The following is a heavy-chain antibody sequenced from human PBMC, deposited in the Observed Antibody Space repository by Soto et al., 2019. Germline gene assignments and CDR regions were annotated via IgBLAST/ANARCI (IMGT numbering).Heavy chain of an antibody. D-gene: IGHD3-10*01. J-gene: IGHJ6*03. V-gene: IGHV4-61*05. Sequence: PSETLSLTCSVSDDSINSDKYYWGWIRQPPGKGLEWIGYIYYSGNTNYNPSLQSRVTISVDTSKNQFSLKLSSVTAADTAVYYCARLRDLNYYGSGYYYMDVWGKGTTVTVSS. CDR3: ARLRDLNYYGSGYYYMDV. CDR1: DDSINSDKYY. CDR2: IYYSGNT.